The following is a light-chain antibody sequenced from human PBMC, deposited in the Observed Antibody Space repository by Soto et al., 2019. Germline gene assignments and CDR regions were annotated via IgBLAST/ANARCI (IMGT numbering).Light chain of an antibody. CDR3: AAWDDSLSGLYV. V-gene: IGLV1-44*01. CDR2: TNN. J-gene: IGLJ1*01. Sequence: QSVLTQPPSASGTPGQRVIISCSGSSSNIGSNTVNWYQQLPGTAPRLLIYTNNQRPSGVPDRFSGSKSGTSASLAISGLQSDDEADYYCAAWDDSLSGLYVFGTGTKLTVL. CDR1: SSNIGSNT.